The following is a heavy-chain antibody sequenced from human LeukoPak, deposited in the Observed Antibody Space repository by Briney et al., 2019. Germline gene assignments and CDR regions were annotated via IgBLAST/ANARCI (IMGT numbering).Heavy chain of an antibody. V-gene: IGHV3-74*01. CDR2: ITSDGSST. D-gene: IGHD6-19*01. Sequence: GSLRLSCAASGFTFSSYWMHWVRQAPGKGLVWVSRITSDGSSTIYADSVKGRFTISRDNAKNTLYLQMNSLRAEDTAVYYCVRDPSIAVAGTLNWFDPWGQGTLVTVSS. CDR3: VRDPSIAVAGTLNWFDP. CDR1: GFTFSSYW. J-gene: IGHJ5*02.